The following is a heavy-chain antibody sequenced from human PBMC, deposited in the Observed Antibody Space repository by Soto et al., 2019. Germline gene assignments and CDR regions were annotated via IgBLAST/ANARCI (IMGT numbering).Heavy chain of an antibody. V-gene: IGHV4-31*03. Sequence: QVKLQESGPGLVKPSQTLSLTCTVSGGSISSGGYYWSWIRQHPGKGLEWIGYIYYSGNTYYNPSLKSRVTISIDTSKNQFSLKLSSVTAADTAVYYCAREGMNYNDSSVYWVRNGMDVWGQGTTVTVSS. D-gene: IGHD3-22*01. CDR3: AREGMNYNDSSVYWVRNGMDV. CDR2: IYYSGNT. J-gene: IGHJ6*02. CDR1: GGSISSGGYY.